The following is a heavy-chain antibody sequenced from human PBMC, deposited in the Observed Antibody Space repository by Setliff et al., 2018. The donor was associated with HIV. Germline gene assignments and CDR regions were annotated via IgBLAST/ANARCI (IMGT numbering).Heavy chain of an antibody. Sequence: SETLSLTCAVSGVSITSHYWSWIRQPPGKGLEWIGFIYYSVNNNYNPSLKSRVSISVDTSKNQFSLALTSVTAADTAVYYCAKRWGSGWYLRWGIDYWGQGTLVTVSS. D-gene: IGHD6-19*01. J-gene: IGHJ4*02. CDR3: AKRWGSGWYLRWGIDY. V-gene: IGHV4-59*11. CDR2: IYYSVNN. CDR1: GVSITSHY.